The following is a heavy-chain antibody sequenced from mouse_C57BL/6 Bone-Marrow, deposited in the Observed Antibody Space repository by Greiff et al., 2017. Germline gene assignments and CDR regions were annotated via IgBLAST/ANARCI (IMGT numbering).Heavy chain of an antibody. J-gene: IGHJ1*03. D-gene: IGHD2-4*01. Sequence: QVQLKQPGAELVKPGASVKLSCKASGYTFTSYWMHWVKQRPGQGLEWIGMIHPNSGSTNYNEKFKSKATLTVDKSSSTAYMQLSSLTSEDSAVYYCARGVYDYDGGGYCDVWGTGTTVTVAS. CDR3: ARGVYDYDGGGYCDV. CDR1: GYTFTSYW. V-gene: IGHV1-64*01. CDR2: IHPNSGST.